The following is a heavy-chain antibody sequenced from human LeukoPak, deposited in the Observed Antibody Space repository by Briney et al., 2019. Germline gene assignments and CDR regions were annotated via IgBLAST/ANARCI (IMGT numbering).Heavy chain of an antibody. V-gene: IGHV3-23*01. Sequence: GGSLRLSCAASGFTFSSYAMSWVRQAPGKGLEWVSAISGSGGSTYYADSVKGRFTISRDNSKNTLYLQMNSLRAEDTAVYYCAKDIDPSPYSSSWNCWGQGTLVTVSS. CDR1: GFTFSSYA. CDR3: AKDIDPSPYSSSWNC. CDR2: ISGSGGST. D-gene: IGHD6-13*01. J-gene: IGHJ4*02.